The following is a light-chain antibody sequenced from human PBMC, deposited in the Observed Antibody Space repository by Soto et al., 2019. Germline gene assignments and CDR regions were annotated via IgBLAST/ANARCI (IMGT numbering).Light chain of an antibody. J-gene: IGLJ3*02. CDR3: AAWADTLNGWV. Sequence: QSVLTQPPSASGNPGQRVTISCSGSSSNIGSKTVNWYQQLPGTAPKVLIYSNNQRPSGVPDRFSGSKSGTSGSLAISGLQSEDEADYYCAAWADTLNGWVFGGGTKVTVL. CDR2: SNN. V-gene: IGLV1-44*01. CDR1: SSNIGSKT.